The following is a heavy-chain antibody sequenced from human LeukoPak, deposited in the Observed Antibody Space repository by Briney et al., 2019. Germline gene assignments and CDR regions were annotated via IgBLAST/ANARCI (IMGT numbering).Heavy chain of an antibody. J-gene: IGHJ3*02. Sequence: ASAKVSCTASGGTFSSYAISWVRQAPGQGLEWMGGIIPIFGTANYAQKFQGRVTITADESTSTAYMELSSLRSEDTAVYYCARGLPHDAFDIWGQGTMVTVSS. D-gene: IGHD4-11*01. CDR2: IIPIFGTA. CDR3: ARGLPHDAFDI. CDR1: GGTFSSYA. V-gene: IGHV1-69*13.